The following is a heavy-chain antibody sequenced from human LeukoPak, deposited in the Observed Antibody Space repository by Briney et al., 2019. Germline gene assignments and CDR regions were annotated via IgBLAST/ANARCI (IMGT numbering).Heavy chain of an antibody. Sequence: GGSLRLSCAASGFTSSSYAMSWVRQAPGKGLEWVSAISGSGGSTYYADSVKGRFTISRDNSKNTLYLQMNSLRAEDTAVYYCAKDIVNYYGSGRSGTFDYWGQGTLVTVSS. V-gene: IGHV3-23*01. CDR2: ISGSGGST. J-gene: IGHJ4*02. CDR3: AKDIVNYYGSGRSGTFDY. CDR1: GFTSSSYA. D-gene: IGHD3-10*01.